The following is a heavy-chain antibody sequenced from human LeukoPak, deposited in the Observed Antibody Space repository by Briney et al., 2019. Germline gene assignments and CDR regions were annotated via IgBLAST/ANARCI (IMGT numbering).Heavy chain of an antibody. J-gene: IGHJ6*02. CDR1: GFSFSHYS. V-gene: IGHV3-48*01. Sequence: GGSLRLSCAASGFSFSHYSMTWARQASGKGLEWISYIGVGGRPTNYADSVKARFTISRDDAQNSLYLQMNSLRAEDTAVYYCAKNTWRSSDSGRGRMDVWGQGTTVTVSS. D-gene: IGHD3-10*01. CDR3: AKNTWRSSDSGRGRMDV. CDR2: IGVGGRPT.